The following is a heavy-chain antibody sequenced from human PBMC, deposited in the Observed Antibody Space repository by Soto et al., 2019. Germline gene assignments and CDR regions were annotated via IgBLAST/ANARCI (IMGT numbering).Heavy chain of an antibody. CDR2: ISGSGGST. CDR3: AKVGEADQLLPTYRKYYYYYMDV. D-gene: IGHD2-2*01. J-gene: IGHJ6*03. Sequence: GGSLRLSCAASGFTFSSYAMSWVHQAPGKGLEWVSAISGSGGSTYYADSVKGRFTISRDNSKNTLYLQMNSLRAEDTAVYYCAKVGEADQLLPTYRKYYYYYMDVWGKGTTVTVSS. CDR1: GFTFSSYA. V-gene: IGHV3-23*01.